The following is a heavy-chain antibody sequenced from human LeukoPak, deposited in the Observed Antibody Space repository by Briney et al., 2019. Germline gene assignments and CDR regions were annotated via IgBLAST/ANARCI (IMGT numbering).Heavy chain of an antibody. V-gene: IGHV3-23*01. Sequence: PGGSLRLSCEASGFTFSTYAMSWVRQAPGKGLEWVSTICGSTGSTYYADSVKGRFAVSRDNFRTTLYLQMNSLRAEDTAIYYCAKGSAMDVWGQGTTVTVSS. CDR2: ICGSTGST. J-gene: IGHJ6*02. CDR1: GFTFSTYA. CDR3: AKGSAMDV.